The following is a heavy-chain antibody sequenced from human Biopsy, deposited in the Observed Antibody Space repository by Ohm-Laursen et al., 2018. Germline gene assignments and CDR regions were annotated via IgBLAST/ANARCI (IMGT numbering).Heavy chain of an antibody. J-gene: IGHJ4*02. CDR3: AADINVWNVNY. V-gene: IGHV1-24*01. Sequence: GSSVNVSCKVSGYSLTELSMHWVRQAPGRGLEWMGGFAPENGKTIYAQKFQGRVTMTEDTSTDTAYMELSSLGSEDTAVYYCAADINVWNVNYWGQGTQVTVSS. D-gene: IGHD1-1*01. CDR2: FAPENGKT. CDR1: GYSLTELS.